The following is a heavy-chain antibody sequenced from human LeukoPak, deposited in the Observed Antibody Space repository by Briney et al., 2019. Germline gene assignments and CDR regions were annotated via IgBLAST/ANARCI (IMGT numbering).Heavy chain of an antibody. CDR3: ARDRTYAFDI. Sequence: GGSLRLSCAASGFTFSSYWMHWVRQAPGKGLVWVSHIKSDEISTSYADSVKGRFTISRDNAKSTLYLQMNSLRAEDTAVYYCARDRTYAFDIWGQGTMVTVSS. CDR2: IKSDEIST. V-gene: IGHV3-74*01. CDR1: GFTFSSYW. D-gene: IGHD3/OR15-3a*01. J-gene: IGHJ3*02.